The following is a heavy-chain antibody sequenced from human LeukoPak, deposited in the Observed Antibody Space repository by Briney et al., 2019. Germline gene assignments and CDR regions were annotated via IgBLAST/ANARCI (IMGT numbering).Heavy chain of an antibody. J-gene: IGHJ4*02. Sequence: GASVKVSCKASGYTFTGYYMHWVRQAPGQGLEWMRRINPNSGGTNYAQKFQGRVTMTRDTSISTAYMELSRLRSDDTAVYYCARGPQYCSSTSCYPDNWGQGTLVTVSS. V-gene: IGHV1-2*06. CDR1: GYTFTGYY. D-gene: IGHD2-2*01. CDR3: ARGPQYCSSTSCYPDN. CDR2: INPNSGGT.